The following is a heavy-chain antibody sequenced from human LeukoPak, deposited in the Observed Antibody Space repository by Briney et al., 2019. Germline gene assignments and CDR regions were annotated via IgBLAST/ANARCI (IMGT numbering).Heavy chain of an antibody. D-gene: IGHD3-9*01. CDR1: GGTFSSYA. CDR3: ARGGQYYDILTGYYRIYYYYYMDV. J-gene: IGHJ6*03. Sequence: ASVKVSCKASGGTFSSYAISWVRQAPGQGLEWMGGIIPIFGTANYAQKFQGRVTITADKSTSTAYMELSSLRSEDTAVYYCARGGQYYDILTGYYRIYYYYYMDVWGKGTTVTISS. V-gene: IGHV1-69*06. CDR2: IIPIFGTA.